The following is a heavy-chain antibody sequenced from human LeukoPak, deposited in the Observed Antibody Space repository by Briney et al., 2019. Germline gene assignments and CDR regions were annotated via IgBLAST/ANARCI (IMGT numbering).Heavy chain of an antibody. Sequence: GASVKVSCKASGGTFSSYAISWVRQAPGQGLEWMGVIIPIFGTANYAQKFQGRVTITADESTSTAYMELSSLRSEDTAVYYCARDAVAARPAYYFDYWGQGTLVTVSS. J-gene: IGHJ4*02. V-gene: IGHV1-69*13. CDR2: IIPIFGTA. D-gene: IGHD6-6*01. CDR1: GGTFSSYA. CDR3: ARDAVAARPAYYFDY.